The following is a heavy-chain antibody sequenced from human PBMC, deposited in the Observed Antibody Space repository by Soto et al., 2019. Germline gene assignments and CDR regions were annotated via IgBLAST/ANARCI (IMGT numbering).Heavy chain of an antibody. CDR1: GGSFSTAA. V-gene: IGHV1-69*01. J-gene: IGHJ6*02. D-gene: IGHD3-3*02. Sequence: SVKVSCKASGGSFSTAAISWVRQAPGQGLEWMGGIVPIFRTADYAQTFQGRVTITADESTSTAYLELSSLRSEDTAVYYCARDKDRPQLGGNYYYIMDVWGQGTTVTVSS. CDR2: IVPIFRTA. CDR3: ARDKDRPQLGGNYYYIMDV.